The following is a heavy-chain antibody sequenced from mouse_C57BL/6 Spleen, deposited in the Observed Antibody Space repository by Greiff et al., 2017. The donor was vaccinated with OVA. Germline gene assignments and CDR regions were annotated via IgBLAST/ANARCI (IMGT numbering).Heavy chain of an antibody. J-gene: IGHJ4*01. D-gene: IGHD2-1*01. CDR3: AREGGVYYGITGAMDY. Sequence: QVQLQQPGAELVRPGTSVKLSCKASGYTFTSYWMHWVKQRPGQGLEWIGVIDPSDSYTNYNQKFKGKATLTVDTSSSTAYMQLSSLTSEDSAVYYCAREGGVYYGITGAMDYWGQGTSVTVSS. V-gene: IGHV1-59*01. CDR2: IDPSDSYT. CDR1: GYTFTSYW.